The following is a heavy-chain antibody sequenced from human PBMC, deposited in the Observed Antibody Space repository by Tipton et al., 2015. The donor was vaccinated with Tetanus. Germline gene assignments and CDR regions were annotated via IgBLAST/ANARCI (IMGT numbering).Heavy chain of an antibody. J-gene: IGHJ4*02. V-gene: IGHV4-34*01. CDR2: ISHSGSS. Sequence: LRLSCTVSGGSFSLYYWNWVRQSPGKGLEWIGEISHSGSSSYSPSLKSRVTISVDTSKNQFSLQLSSVTAADTAVYYCARDLGTSGCHWGQGTLVTVSS. CDR3: ARDLGTSGCH. D-gene: IGHD1-7*01. CDR1: GGSFSLYY.